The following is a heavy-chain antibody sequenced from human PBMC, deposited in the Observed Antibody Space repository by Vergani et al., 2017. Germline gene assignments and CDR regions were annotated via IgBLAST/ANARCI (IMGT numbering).Heavy chain of an antibody. CDR3: ARAGIAASGDDY. Sequence: EVQLVESGGGLVKPGGSLRLSCAASGFTFSSYSMNWARQAPGKGLEWVSSISSSSSYIYYADSVKGRFTISRDNAKNSLYLQMNSLRAEDTAVYYCARAGIAASGDDYWGQGTLVTVSS. D-gene: IGHD6-13*01. CDR2: ISSSSSYI. CDR1: GFTFSSYS. V-gene: IGHV3-21*01. J-gene: IGHJ4*02.